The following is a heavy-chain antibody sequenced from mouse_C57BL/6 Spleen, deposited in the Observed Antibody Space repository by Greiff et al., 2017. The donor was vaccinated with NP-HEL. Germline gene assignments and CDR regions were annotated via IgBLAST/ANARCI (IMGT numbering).Heavy chain of an antibody. D-gene: IGHD4-1*01. CDR3: VSELAWFAY. V-gene: IGHV10-3*01. CDR1: GFTFNTYA. CDR2: IRSKSSNYAT. Sequence: EVQVVESGGGLVQPKGSLKLSCAASGFTFNTYAMHWVRQAPGKGLEWVARIRSKSSNYATYYADSVKDRFTISRDDSQSMLYLQMNNLETEDTAMYYCVSELAWFAYWGQGTLVTVSA. J-gene: IGHJ3*01.